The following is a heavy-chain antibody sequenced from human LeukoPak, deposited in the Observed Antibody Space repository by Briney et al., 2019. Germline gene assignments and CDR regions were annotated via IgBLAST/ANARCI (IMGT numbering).Heavy chain of an antibody. D-gene: IGHD3-16*01. V-gene: IGHV1-69*13. CDR3: AMYVWGSVRRWRNWFDP. CDR2: IIPVLGAA. Sequence: SVKVSCKASGGFLNTHAITWVRQAPGEGLEWLGGIIPVLGAAHSAQSFQGRVTITADESTSTAYMEMSSLRSEDTAVYYCAMYVWGSVRRWRNWFDPWGQGTLVTVSS. J-gene: IGHJ5*02. CDR1: GGFLNTHA.